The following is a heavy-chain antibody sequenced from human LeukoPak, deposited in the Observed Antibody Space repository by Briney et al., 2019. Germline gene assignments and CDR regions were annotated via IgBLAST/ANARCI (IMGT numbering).Heavy chain of an antibody. CDR1: GFTFSSYA. Sequence: GGSLRLSCAASGFTFSSYAMSWVRQAPGKGLEWVSAISGSGGSTYYADSVKGRFTISRDNAKNSLYLQMNSLRAEDTAVYYCARDRLRVDWFDPWGQGTLVTVSS. V-gene: IGHV3-23*01. D-gene: IGHD5-12*01. CDR2: ISGSGGST. CDR3: ARDRLRVDWFDP. J-gene: IGHJ5*02.